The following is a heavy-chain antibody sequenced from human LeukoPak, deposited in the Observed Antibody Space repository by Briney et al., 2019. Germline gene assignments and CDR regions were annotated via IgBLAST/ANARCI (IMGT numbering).Heavy chain of an antibody. J-gene: IGHJ6*03. CDR2: IYPSGST. CDR3: ARGYERDYYYMDV. V-gene: IGHV4-4*07. CDR1: GGSFTTYY. D-gene: IGHD1-1*01. Sequence: SETLSLTCTVSGGSFTTYYWSWIRQPAGKRLEWIGRIYPSGSTNYNPSLNSRVTMSVDTSKNQFSLKLSSVTAADTAVYYCARGYERDYYYMDVWGKGTTVTVSS.